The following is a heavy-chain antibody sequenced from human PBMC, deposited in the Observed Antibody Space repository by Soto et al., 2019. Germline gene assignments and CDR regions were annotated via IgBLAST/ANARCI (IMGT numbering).Heavy chain of an antibody. CDR1: GYTFTSYY. CDR3: ARQARYCTNGVCSAYGMDD. V-gene: IGHV1-46*01. CDR2: INPSGGST. J-gene: IGHJ6*02. D-gene: IGHD2-8*01. Sequence: QVQLVQSGAEVKKPGASVKVSCKASGYTFTSYYMHWVRQAPGQGLEWMGIINPSGGSTSYAQKFQGRVTMTRDTSTSTVYMELSSLRSEDTAVYYCARQARYCTNGVCSAYGMDDWGQGTTVTVSS.